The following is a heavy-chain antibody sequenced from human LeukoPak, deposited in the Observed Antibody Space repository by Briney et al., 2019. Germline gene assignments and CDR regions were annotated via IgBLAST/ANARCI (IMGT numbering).Heavy chain of an antibody. Sequence: PGGSLRLSCAASGFTFSSYAMSWVRQAPGKGLEWVSSISSSSSYIYYADSVKGRFTISRDNAKNSLYLQMNSLRAEDTAVYYCARDPFAGYDILTGYYVGGTIDYWGQGTLVTVSS. CDR1: GFTFSSYA. J-gene: IGHJ4*02. CDR2: ISSSSSYI. V-gene: IGHV3-21*01. D-gene: IGHD3-9*01. CDR3: ARDPFAGYDILTGYYVGGTIDY.